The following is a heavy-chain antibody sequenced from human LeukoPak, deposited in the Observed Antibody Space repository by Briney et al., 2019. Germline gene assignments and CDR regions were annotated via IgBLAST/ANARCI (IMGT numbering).Heavy chain of an antibody. Sequence: GGSLRLSCAASGFTFSRYWMTWVRQAPGKGLEWVANIKQDGGEKHYADSVKGRFTISRDNAKNSVFLEMNSLRAEDTAVYYCARDRPPRGGYSSPYYFFYMDVWGKGTTVAVSS. J-gene: IGHJ6*03. D-gene: IGHD5-24*01. CDR1: GFTFSRYW. CDR3: ARDRPPRGGYSSPYYFFYMDV. V-gene: IGHV3-7*01. CDR2: IKQDGGEK.